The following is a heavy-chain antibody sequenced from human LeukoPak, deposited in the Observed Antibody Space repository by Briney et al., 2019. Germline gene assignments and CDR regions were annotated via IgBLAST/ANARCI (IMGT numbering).Heavy chain of an antibody. D-gene: IGHD3-10*01. CDR2: IWYDGTNK. J-gene: IGHJ4*02. Sequence: SGRSLRLSCAASGFPSSSYGMDWVRQAPGKGLEWVALIWYDGTNKYYADSVKGRFTISRDNSKNTLYLQMNSLRAEDTAVYFCARDPRHDYYGSGSYYRGAAFDYWGQGTLVTVSS. CDR1: GFPSSSYG. CDR3: ARDPRHDYYGSGSYYRGAAFDY. V-gene: IGHV3-33*01.